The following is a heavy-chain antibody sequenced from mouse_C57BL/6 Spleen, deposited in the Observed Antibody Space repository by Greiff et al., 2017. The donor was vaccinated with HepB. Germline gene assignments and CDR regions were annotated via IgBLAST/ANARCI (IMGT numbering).Heavy chain of an antibody. CDR1: GYTFTSYW. D-gene: IGHD2-3*01. CDR2: INPSNGGT. CDR3: ARGIYDGYYPPWFAY. V-gene: IGHV1-53*01. Sequence: QVQLQQPGTELVKPGALVKLSCKASGYTFTSYWMHWVKQRPGQGLEWIGNINPSNGGTNYNEKFKSKATLTVDKSSSTAYMQLSSLTSEDSAVYYCARGIYDGYYPPWFAYWGQGTLVTVSA. J-gene: IGHJ3*01.